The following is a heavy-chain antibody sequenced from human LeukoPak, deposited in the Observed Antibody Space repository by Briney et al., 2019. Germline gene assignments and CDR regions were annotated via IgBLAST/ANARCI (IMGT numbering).Heavy chain of an antibody. CDR2: ISGSGGST. CDR1: GFTFSSYA. D-gene: IGHD3-22*01. J-gene: IGHJ4*02. Sequence: GGSLRLSCAASGFTFSSYAMSWVRQAPGKGLEWVSAISGSGGSTYYADSVEGRFTISRDTSKNTLYLQMNSLRAEDTAVYYCAKDRSYDSSGLFDYWGQGTLVTVSS. V-gene: IGHV3-23*01. CDR3: AKDRSYDSSGLFDY.